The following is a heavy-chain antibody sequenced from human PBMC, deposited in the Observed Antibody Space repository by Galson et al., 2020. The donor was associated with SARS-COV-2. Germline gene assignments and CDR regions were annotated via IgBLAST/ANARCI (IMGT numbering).Heavy chain of an antibody. D-gene: IGHD6-19*01. CDR2: INPSGGST. V-gene: IGHV1-46*01. CDR3: SSSSYSSGWYNY. J-gene: IGHJ4*02. Sequence: SVKVSCKASGYTFTSYYMHWVRQAPGQGLEWMGIINPSGGSTSYAQKFQGRVTMTRDTSTSTVYMELSSLRSEDTAVYYCSSSSYSSGWYNYWGQGTLVTVSS. CDR1: GYTFTSYY.